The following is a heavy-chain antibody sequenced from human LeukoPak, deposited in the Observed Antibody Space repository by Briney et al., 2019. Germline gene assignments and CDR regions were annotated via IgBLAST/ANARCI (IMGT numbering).Heavy chain of an antibody. CDR2: ISGDGRNI. CDR1: GFTFSSYS. D-gene: IGHD3-9*01. J-gene: IGHJ6*02. Sequence: GGSLRLPCAASGFTFSSYSMNWVRQAPGKGLEWVSRISGDGRNINYADSVRGRFTISRDNAKNTLYLQMNTLRVEDTAVYYCTRDLMDYDVSTGLHHYYMDVWGQGTTVTVSS. V-gene: IGHV3-74*01. CDR3: TRDLMDYDVSTGLHHYYMDV.